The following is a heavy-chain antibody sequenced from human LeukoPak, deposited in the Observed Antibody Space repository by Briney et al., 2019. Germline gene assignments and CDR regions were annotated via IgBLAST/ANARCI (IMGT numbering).Heavy chain of an antibody. V-gene: IGHV3-33*01. CDR2: IWYDGSNK. Sequence: GGSLRLSCAASGFTFSSYGMHWVRQAPGKGLEWVAVIWYDGSNKYYADSVKGRFTISRDNSKNTLYLQMNSLRAEDTAVYYCARGGGYYDSSGYYPSPHDAFDIWGQGTMVTVSS. D-gene: IGHD3-22*01. CDR1: GFTFSSYG. CDR3: ARGGGYYDSSGYYPSPHDAFDI. J-gene: IGHJ3*02.